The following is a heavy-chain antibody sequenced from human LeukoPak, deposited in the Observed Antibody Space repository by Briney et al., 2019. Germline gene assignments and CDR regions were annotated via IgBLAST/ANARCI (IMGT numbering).Heavy chain of an antibody. CDR3: VREGSPSPTVTRN. CDR1: GFTFSSYW. Sequence: PGGSLRLSCAASGFTFSSYWMHWVRQAPGKGLVWVSRINSDGSGTTYADFAKGRFTISRDNAKNTLYLQMNSLRAEDTAVYYCVREGSPSPTVTRNWGQGTLVTVSS. CDR2: INSDGSGT. V-gene: IGHV3-74*01. J-gene: IGHJ4*01. D-gene: IGHD4-17*01.